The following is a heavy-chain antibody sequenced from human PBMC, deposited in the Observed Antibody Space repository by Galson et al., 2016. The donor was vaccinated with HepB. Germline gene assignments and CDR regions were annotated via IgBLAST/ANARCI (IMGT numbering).Heavy chain of an antibody. CDR3: CGDYY. J-gene: IGHJ4*02. V-gene: IGHV3-15*01. CDR1: GFSVSNDW. D-gene: IGHD2-21*02. Sequence: SLRLSCAASGFSVSNDWMHWVRQAPGKGLEWVGLLKRKSDGGTANYAAPLKGRFTISRDESKNTLYLQMTSLITEDTGVYYFCGDYYWGQGLLVTVSS. CDR2: LKRKSDGGTA.